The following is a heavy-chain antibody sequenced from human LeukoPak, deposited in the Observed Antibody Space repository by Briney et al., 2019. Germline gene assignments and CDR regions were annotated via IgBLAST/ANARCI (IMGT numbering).Heavy chain of an antibody. CDR1: GYTFTSYY. CDR2: INPSGGST. CDR3: AASIAALPGY. Sequence: ASVKVSCKASGYTFTSYYMHWVRQAPGQGLEWMGIINPSGGSTSYAQKFQGRVTMTRDMSTNTVYMELSSLRSEDTAVYYCAASIAALPGYWGQGTLVTVSS. D-gene: IGHD6-6*01. J-gene: IGHJ4*02. V-gene: IGHV1-46*01.